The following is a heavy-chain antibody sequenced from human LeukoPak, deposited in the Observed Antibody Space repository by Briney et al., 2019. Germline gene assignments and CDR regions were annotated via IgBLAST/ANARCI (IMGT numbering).Heavy chain of an antibody. CDR1: GYTFTGYY. Sequence: ASVKVSCKASGYTFTGYYMHWVRQAPGQGLEWMGIINPSGGSTSYAQKFQGRVTMTRDTSTSTVYMELSSLRSEDTAVYYCARTNGSHDAFDIWGQGTMVTVSS. J-gene: IGHJ3*02. V-gene: IGHV1-46*01. CDR3: ARTNGSHDAFDI. D-gene: IGHD2-8*01. CDR2: INPSGGST.